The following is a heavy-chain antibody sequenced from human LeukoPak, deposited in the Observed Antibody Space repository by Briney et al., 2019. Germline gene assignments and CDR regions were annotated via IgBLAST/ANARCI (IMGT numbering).Heavy chain of an antibody. V-gene: IGHV3-64*01. CDR1: GFMFSNYA. Sequence: GGSLRLSRAASGFMFSNYAMLWVRQAPGKRLEYVSAISSDGGTTYYANSVKGRFTISRDNSKNTLYLQMGSLRAEDMAVYYCATSENWGQGTLVTVSS. J-gene: IGHJ4*02. CDR3: ATSEN. CDR2: ISSDGGTT.